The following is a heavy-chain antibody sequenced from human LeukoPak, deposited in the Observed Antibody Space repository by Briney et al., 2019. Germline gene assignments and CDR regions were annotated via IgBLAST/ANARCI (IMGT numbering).Heavy chain of an antibody. CDR3: ATTTDDGHSDY. V-gene: IGHV4-59*02. J-gene: IGHJ4*02. CDR1: GGSVSGRY. CDR2: ICYTVKT. D-gene: IGHD1-1*01. Sequence: SESLSLTCTVSGGSVSGRYWSWIRQPPGKGLEWIGYICYTVKTKYNPSLESRVTISVDTSKNQFSLKLTSVTAADTAMYYCATTTDDGHSDYWGQAHLGSVSS.